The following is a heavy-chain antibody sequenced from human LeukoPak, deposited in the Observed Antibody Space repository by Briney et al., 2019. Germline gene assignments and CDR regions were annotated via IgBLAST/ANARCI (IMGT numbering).Heavy chain of an antibody. CDR3: ARVSSGYGPAWFDP. V-gene: IGHV4-39*01. J-gene: IGHJ5*02. CDR2: ISYSGST. CDR1: GGSISGSY. D-gene: IGHD5-12*01. Sequence: SETPSHTCTVSGGSISGSYWGWIPKPPGQGLEWIGSISYSGSTYYNPSLKSRVTISVDTSKNQFSLKLSSVTAADTAVYYCARVSSGYGPAWFDPWGQGTLVTVFS.